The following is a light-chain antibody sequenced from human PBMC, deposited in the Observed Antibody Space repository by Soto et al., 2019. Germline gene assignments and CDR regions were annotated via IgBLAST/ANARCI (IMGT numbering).Light chain of an antibody. V-gene: IGLV4-69*01. J-gene: IGLJ2*01. CDR3: QTWGTGTVV. CDR1: SGHNSYA. CDR2: LNSDGSH. Sequence: QLVLTQSPSASASLGASVKLTCTLSSGHNSYAIAWHQQQPEKGPRYLMKLNSDGSHSKGDGIPDRFSGSSSEAERYLTISSLQSEDEADYYCQTWGTGTVVFGGGTKLTVL.